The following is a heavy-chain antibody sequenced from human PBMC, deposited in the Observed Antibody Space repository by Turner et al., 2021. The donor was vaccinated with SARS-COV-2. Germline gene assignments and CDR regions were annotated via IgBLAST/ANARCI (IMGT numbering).Heavy chain of an antibody. V-gene: IGHV3-23*01. CDR1: GFGIRIYA. D-gene: IGHD3-10*01. Sequence: EVQVLESVVHLVQPGGSLRLSCAASGFGIRIYAMNWVRQDPGKGLEWVSGFVSGGSTFYADSVKCRFSISRDASKNTLYLQMDSMRAEDTALYYCARDMSDAGSEFFSKYYYYFGMDVWGQGTTVTVSS. J-gene: IGHJ6*02. CDR3: ARDMSDAGSEFFSKYYYYFGMDV. CDR2: FVSGGST.